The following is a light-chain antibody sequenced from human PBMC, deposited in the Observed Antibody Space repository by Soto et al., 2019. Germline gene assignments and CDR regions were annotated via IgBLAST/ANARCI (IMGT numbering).Light chain of an antibody. Sequence: EIVVTKSPATLSVSPCERSTLSCRASQSVGSNLAWYQPKPVPAPRLLIYAASTRATGIPARFSGSGPGTEFTLTISRLQSEDFAVYYCQQYNNWSFGQGTRLEIK. J-gene: IGKJ5*01. CDR3: QQYNNWS. CDR1: QSVGSN. CDR2: AAS. V-gene: IGKV3-15*01.